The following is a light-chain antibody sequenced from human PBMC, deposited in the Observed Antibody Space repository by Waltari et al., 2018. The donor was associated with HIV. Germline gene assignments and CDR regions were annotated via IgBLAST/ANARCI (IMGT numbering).Light chain of an antibody. J-gene: IGLJ3*02. CDR1: SSNIGSNA. CDR3: ATWDDRVSGWV. V-gene: IGLV1-44*01. Sequence: QSVLTQPPSVSGPPGQRVTLSCSGISSNIGSNAVNWYQQLPETAPKLLIYDTNRRPSGVSDRFSASKSGTSASLAITGLQSEDEADYYCATWDDRVSGWVFGGGTKLTVL. CDR2: DTN.